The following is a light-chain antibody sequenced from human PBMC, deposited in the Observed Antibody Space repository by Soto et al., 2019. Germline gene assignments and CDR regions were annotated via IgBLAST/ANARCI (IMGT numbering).Light chain of an antibody. CDR1: QSVSSSY. CDR3: QQRSNWPKT. CDR2: DAS. Sequence: PGARATLSCGASQSVSSSYLAWYQQKSCQAPRLLIYDASNRATGIPARFSGSGSGTDFTLTISSLEPEDFAVYYCQQRSNWPKTFGQGTKV. V-gene: IGKV3-11*01. J-gene: IGKJ1*01.